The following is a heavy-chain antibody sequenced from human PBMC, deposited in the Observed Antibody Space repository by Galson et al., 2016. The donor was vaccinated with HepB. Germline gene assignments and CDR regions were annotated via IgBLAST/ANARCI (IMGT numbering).Heavy chain of an antibody. D-gene: IGHD3-22*01. CDR2: INHSGNT. Sequence: ETLSLTCAVYGGSLTGYYWSWLRQAPGKGLEWIGDINHSGNTNYNPSLKSRVTMSVDASKNQFSLKLNSVTAADTAVYYCARWISYYFDTSGDYHLYGMDVWGQGITVTVSS. V-gene: IGHV4-34*01. CDR3: ARWISYYFDTSGDYHLYGMDV. CDR1: GGSLTGYY. J-gene: IGHJ6*02.